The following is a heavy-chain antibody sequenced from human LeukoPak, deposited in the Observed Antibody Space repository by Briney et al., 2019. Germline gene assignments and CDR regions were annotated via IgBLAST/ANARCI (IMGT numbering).Heavy chain of an antibody. CDR1: GYTFTNYF. D-gene: IGHD4-23*01. Sequence: ASVTVSLKASGYTFTNYFIHWVRQAPGQGLEWVGIINPSGGSTSYAQKFQGRITMTRDTSTSTVYMELSRLRSEDTAVFYCARHIGNPGPVSFDYGGQGTLVTVSS. CDR3: ARHIGNPGPVSFDY. V-gene: IGHV1-46*01. J-gene: IGHJ4*02. CDR2: INPSGGST.